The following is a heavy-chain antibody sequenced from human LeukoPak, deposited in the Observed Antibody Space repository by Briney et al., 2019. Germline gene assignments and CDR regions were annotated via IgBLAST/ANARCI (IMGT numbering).Heavy chain of an antibody. CDR2: ISAYNGNT. V-gene: IGHV1-18*01. J-gene: IGHJ6*04. CDR3: ARDHFLGPYDPRMDV. D-gene: IGHD3-3*01. Sequence: ASVKVSCKASGYTFTSYGISWVRQAPGQGLEWMGWISAYNGNTNYAQKLQGRVTMTTDTSTTTAYMELRSLRSDDTAVYYCARDHFLGPYDPRMDVWGKGTTVTVSS. CDR1: GYTFTSYG.